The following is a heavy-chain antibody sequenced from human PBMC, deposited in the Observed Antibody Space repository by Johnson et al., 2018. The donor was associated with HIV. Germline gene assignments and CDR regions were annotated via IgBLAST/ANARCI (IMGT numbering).Heavy chain of an antibody. V-gene: IGHV3-30-3*01. CDR3: TRFEAFITTHRVVGEAFDI. Sequence: VQLVESGGGVVQPGRSLRLSCAASGFTFSSYAMHWVRQAPGKGLEWVAVISYDGSNKYYADSVKGRFTLSSEHSKNTLYLQMNSLRVEDTAVYYCTRFEAFITTHRVVGEAFDIWGQGTMVIVSS. CDR2: ISYDGSNK. J-gene: IGHJ3*02. CDR1: GFTFSSYA. D-gene: IGHD3-10*01.